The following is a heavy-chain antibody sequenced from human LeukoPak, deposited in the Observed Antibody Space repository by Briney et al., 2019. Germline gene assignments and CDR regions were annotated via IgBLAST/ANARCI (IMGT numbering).Heavy chain of an antibody. V-gene: IGHV1-18*01. CDR3: ARERRWLQFGYGARYAFDI. D-gene: IGHD5-24*01. CDR2: ISAYNGNT. Sequence: ASVKVSCKASGYTFTSYGISWVRQAPGQGLEWMGWISAYNGNTNYAQKLQGRVTMTTDTSTSTAYMELRSLRSDDTAAYYCARERRWLQFGYGARYAFDIWGQGTMVTVSS. J-gene: IGHJ3*02. CDR1: GYTFTSYG.